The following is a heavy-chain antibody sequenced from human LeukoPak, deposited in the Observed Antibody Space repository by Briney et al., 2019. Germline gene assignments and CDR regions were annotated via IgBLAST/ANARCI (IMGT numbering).Heavy chain of an antibody. Sequence: GGSLRLSCTASGFTFSKFGMNWVRQAPGKGPEWISYITNSGTSTYYADSVKGRFTISRDNAKNSLYLQMNSLRAEDTAVYYCARAIASYGDSAYWGQGTLVTVSS. CDR1: GFTFSKFG. V-gene: IGHV3-21*05. CDR2: ITNSGTST. CDR3: ARAIASYGDSAY. D-gene: IGHD5-18*01. J-gene: IGHJ4*02.